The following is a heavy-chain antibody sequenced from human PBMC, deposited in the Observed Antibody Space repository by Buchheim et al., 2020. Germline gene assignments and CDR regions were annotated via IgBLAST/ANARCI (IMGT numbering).Heavy chain of an antibody. CDR1: GYTFSDYG. V-gene: IGHV1-18*04. CDR3: ARGSRYGDYSPNDY. J-gene: IGHJ4*02. D-gene: IGHD4-17*01. Sequence: QVQLVQSGPEVKKPGASVTVSCKASGYTFSDYGVTWVRQAPGQSLEWLGWINTYNNETFYAQRLQGRVTVTIDTSTSTAYLELRSLTSDDAAMYYCARGSRYGDYSPNDYWGQGTL. CDR2: INTYNNET.